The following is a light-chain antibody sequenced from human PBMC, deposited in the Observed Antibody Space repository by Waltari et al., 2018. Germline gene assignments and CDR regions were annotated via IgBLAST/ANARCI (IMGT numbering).Light chain of an antibody. V-gene: IGLV2-14*01. CDR3: SSYTSSNTLV. J-gene: IGLJ2*01. CDR2: EVN. Sequence: QSALTQPASVSGSPGQSITISCTGTSSDVGGYNYVSWYQQHPGKAPKIMIYEVNNRPSGVSQRVSGSKSGNTASLTISGLQAEDEADYYCSSYTSSNTLVFGGGTKLTVL. CDR1: SSDVGGYNY.